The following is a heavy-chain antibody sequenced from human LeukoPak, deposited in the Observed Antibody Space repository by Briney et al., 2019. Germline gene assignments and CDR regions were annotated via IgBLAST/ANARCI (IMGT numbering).Heavy chain of an antibody. CDR2: IYYSGST. J-gene: IGHJ5*02. Sequence: SETLSLTCTVSGGSISSYYWSWIRQPPGKGLEWIGYIYYSGSTNYNPSLKSRVTISVDTSKNQFSLKLSSVTAADTAVYYCARDGYSGSDLPFDPWGQGTLVTVSS. CDR1: GGSISSYY. D-gene: IGHD5-12*01. V-gene: IGHV4-59*12. CDR3: ARDGYSGSDLPFDP.